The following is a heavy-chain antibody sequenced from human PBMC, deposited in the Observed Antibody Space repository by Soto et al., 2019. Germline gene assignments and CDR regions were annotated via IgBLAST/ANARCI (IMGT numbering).Heavy chain of an antibody. J-gene: IGHJ5*02. CDR1: GGSISSSSYY. CDR3: ARAFIAAAATNWFDP. CDR2: IYYSGST. V-gene: IGHV4-39*01. D-gene: IGHD6-13*01. Sequence: QLQLQESGPGLVKPSETLSLTCTVSGGSISSSSYYWGWIRQPPGKGLEWIGSIYYSGSTYYNPSLKSRVTISVDTSKNQFSLKLSSVTAADTAVYYCARAFIAAAATNWFDPWGQGTLVTVSS.